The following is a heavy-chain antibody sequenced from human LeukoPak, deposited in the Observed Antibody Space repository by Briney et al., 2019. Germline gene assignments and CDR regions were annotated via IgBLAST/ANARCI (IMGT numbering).Heavy chain of an antibody. J-gene: IGHJ5*02. CDR2: ITPSNTDI. CDR1: GFSFSTYT. CDR3: VRFAKGPGSRVGFDP. V-gene: IGHV3-21*01. D-gene: IGHD3-3*01. Sequence: GSLRLSCAASGFSFSTYTMNWVRQAPGKGLEWVSSITPSNTDINYADSVKGRFTISRDNAKNTLYLQMNSLRAEDTAIYYCVRFAKGPGSRVGFDPWGQGNLVTVSS.